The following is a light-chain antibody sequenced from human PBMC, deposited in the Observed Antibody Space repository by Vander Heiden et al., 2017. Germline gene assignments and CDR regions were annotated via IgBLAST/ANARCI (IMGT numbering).Light chain of an antibody. CDR2: GAS. Sequence: EIVMTQSPATLSVSPGESATLSCRASQSVSSNLAWSQQKPGQAPRLLIYGASTRASGIPARFSGSGSGTEFTPTISSLQSEDFAIYFCQQDNNWPRSFGGGSKVEIK. V-gene: IGKV3-15*01. J-gene: IGKJ4*01. CDR3: QQDNNWPRS. CDR1: QSVSSN.